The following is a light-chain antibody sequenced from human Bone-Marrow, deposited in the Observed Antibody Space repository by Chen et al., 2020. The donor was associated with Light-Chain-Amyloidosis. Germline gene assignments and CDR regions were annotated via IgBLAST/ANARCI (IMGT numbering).Light chain of an antibody. V-gene: IGLV3-25*03. J-gene: IGLJ2*01. Sequence: SSALTQPPPVSVSPGQTARTTCPGDDLPTKYAYWYQQKPGQAPVLVIHRDTERPSGISERFSGSSSGTTATLTISGVQAEDEADYHCQSADSSGTYEVIFGGGTKLTVL. CDR3: QSADSSGTYEVI. CDR2: RDT. CDR1: DLPTKY.